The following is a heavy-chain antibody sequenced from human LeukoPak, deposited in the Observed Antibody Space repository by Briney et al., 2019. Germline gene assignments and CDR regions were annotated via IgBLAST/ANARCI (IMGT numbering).Heavy chain of an antibody. V-gene: IGHV3-48*01. CDR1: GFTFSSYS. Sequence: PGRSLRLSCAASGFTFSSYSMNWVRQAPGKGLEWVSYISSSSSTIYYADSVKGRFTISRDNAKNSLYLQMNSLRAEDTALYYCARVVAAADSYFDYWGQGTLVTVSS. J-gene: IGHJ4*02. CDR3: ARVVAAADSYFDY. CDR2: ISSSSSTI. D-gene: IGHD6-13*01.